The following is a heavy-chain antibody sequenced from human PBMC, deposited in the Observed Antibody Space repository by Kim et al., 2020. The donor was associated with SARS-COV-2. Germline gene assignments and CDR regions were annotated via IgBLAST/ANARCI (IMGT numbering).Heavy chain of an antibody. D-gene: IGHD6-13*01. Sequence: ASVKVSCKASGDTFTSYSIHWVRQAPGQGLEWMGIINPSGSNTKYAQKFQGRVTMTRDTSTSTVYMELSSLRSEDTAVYHCAREGRRRSSWFPIWEYYGMDVWGQGTTVTVSS. J-gene: IGHJ6*02. CDR2: INPSGSNT. V-gene: IGHV1-46*01. CDR1: GDTFTSYS. CDR3: AREGRRRSSWFPIWEYYGMDV.